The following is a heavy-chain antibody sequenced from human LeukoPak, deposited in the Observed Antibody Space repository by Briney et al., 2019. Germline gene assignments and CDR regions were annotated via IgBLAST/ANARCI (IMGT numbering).Heavy chain of an antibody. Sequence: SETLSFTCTVSGGSISSGGYYWSWIRQHPGKGLEWIGYIYYSGSTYYNPSLKSRVTISVDTSKNQFSLKLSSVTAADTAVYYCARGTYDSSGPFAFDIWGQGTMVTVSS. CDR3: ARGTYDSSGPFAFDI. J-gene: IGHJ3*02. CDR1: GGSISSGGYY. D-gene: IGHD3-22*01. V-gene: IGHV4-31*03. CDR2: IYYSGST.